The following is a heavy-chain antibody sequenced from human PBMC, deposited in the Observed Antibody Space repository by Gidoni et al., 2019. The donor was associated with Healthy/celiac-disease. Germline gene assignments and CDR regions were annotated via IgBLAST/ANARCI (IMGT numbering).Heavy chain of an antibody. CDR2: ITHSGST. V-gene: IGHV4-34*01. D-gene: IGHD3-22*01. Sequence: QVQLQQWGAGLLKPSETLSLTCAVYGGSFRGYYWSGIREPPGKGLEWIGEITHSGSTNYNPSLKSRVTLSVATSKTQFSLKLSSVPAADPAVYYCARFAGVRYYDSSGYYYARGASSLDYWGQGTLVTVSS. CDR3: ARFAGVRYYDSSGYYYARGASSLDY. J-gene: IGHJ4*02. CDR1: GGSFRGYY.